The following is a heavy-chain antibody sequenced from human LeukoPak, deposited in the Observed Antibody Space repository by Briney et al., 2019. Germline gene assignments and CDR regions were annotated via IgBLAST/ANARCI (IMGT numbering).Heavy chain of an antibody. J-gene: IGHJ4*02. CDR2: ISYSGGT. D-gene: IGHD3-10*01. CDR1: GGSISSYY. CDR3: ARVVYPPYGSGSYSSAYFDY. V-gene: IGHV4-59*01. Sequence: SETLSLTCTVSGGSISSYYWSWIRQPPGKGLEWTGYISYSGGTNYNPSLKSRVTISVDTSKNQFSLRLSSVTPADTAVYYCARVVYPPYGSGSYSSAYFDYWGQGTLVTVSS.